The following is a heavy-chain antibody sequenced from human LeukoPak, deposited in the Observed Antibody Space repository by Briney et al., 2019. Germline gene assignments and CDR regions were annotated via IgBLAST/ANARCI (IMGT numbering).Heavy chain of an antibody. CDR3: ARHPYDSYGMDV. J-gene: IGHJ6*02. D-gene: IGHD3-3*01. CDR1: GGSISSYY. V-gene: IGHV4-59*08. CDR2: IYYSGST. Sequence: SETLSLTCTVSGGSISSYYWSWIRQPPGKGLEWIGYIYYSGSTNYNPSLKSRVTISVDTSKNQFSLKLSSVTAADTAVYYCARHPYDSYGMDVWGQGTTVAVSS.